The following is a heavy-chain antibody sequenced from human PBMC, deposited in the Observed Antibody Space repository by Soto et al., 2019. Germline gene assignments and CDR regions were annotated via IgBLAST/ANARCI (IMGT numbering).Heavy chain of an antibody. CDR2: ISSNGGST. J-gene: IGHJ6*02. D-gene: IGHD5-18*01. CDR3: VKDLTIQLWSPDYYYYGMDV. V-gene: IGHV3-64D*08. CDR1: GFTFSSYA. Sequence: GGSLRLSCSASGFTFSSYAMHRVRQAPGKGLEYVSAISSNGGSTYYADSVKGRFTISRDNSKNTLYLQMSSLRAEDTAVYYCVKDLTIQLWSPDYYYYGMDVWGQGTTVTVSS.